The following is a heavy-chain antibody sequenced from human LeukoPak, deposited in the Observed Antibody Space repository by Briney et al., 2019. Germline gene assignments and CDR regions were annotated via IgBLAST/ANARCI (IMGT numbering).Heavy chain of an antibody. CDR2: ISGSGGST. V-gene: IGHV3-23*01. D-gene: IGHD3-10*01. Sequence: GGSLRLSCAASGFTFSSYAMSWVRRAPEKGLEWVSAISGSGGSTYYADSVKGRFTISRDNSKNTLYLQMNSLRAEDTAAYYCAKYGEPYYYGSGSYYNDAFDIWGQGTMVTVSS. CDR1: GFTFSSYA. CDR3: AKYGEPYYYGSGSYYNDAFDI. J-gene: IGHJ3*02.